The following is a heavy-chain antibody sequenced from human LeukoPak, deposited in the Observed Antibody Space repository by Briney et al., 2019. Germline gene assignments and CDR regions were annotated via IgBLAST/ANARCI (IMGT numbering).Heavy chain of an antibody. Sequence: SETLSLTCAVYGGSFSGYYWSWIRQPPGKGLEWIGEINHSGSTNYNPSLKSRVTISVDTSKSQFSLKLSSVTAADTAVYYCASTATVTVYYFDYWGQGTLVTVSS. CDR1: GGSFSGYY. V-gene: IGHV4-34*01. D-gene: IGHD4-17*01. CDR2: INHSGST. CDR3: ASTATVTVYYFDY. J-gene: IGHJ4*02.